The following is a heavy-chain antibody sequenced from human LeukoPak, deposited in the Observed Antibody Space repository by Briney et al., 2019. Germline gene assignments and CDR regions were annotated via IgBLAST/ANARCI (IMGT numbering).Heavy chain of an antibody. J-gene: IGHJ4*02. D-gene: IGHD1-14*01. CDR2: INPNSGGT. V-gene: IGHV1-2*02. Sequence: ASVKVSCKASGYTFTGYYMHWVRQAPGQGLEWMGWINPNSGGTNHAQKFQGRVTMTRDASISTAYMELSRLRSDDTAVYYCARGAGSGTFDYWGQGTLVTVSS. CDR1: GYTFTGYY. CDR3: ARGAGSGTFDY.